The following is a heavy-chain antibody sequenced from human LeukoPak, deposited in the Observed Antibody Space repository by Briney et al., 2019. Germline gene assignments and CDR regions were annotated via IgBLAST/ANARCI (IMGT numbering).Heavy chain of an antibody. Sequence: GGSLRLSCAASGFTFSSCGMTWVRQAPGKGLEWVSSISGSDDGTYYADSVKGRFTISRDNSKNTLYLQMNSLRAEDTAVYYCAKRGPIYSSSPGNYFDYWGQGTLITVSS. CDR3: AKRGPIYSSSPGNYFDY. D-gene: IGHD6-6*01. CDR2: ISGSDDGT. CDR1: GFTFSSCG. V-gene: IGHV3-23*01. J-gene: IGHJ4*02.